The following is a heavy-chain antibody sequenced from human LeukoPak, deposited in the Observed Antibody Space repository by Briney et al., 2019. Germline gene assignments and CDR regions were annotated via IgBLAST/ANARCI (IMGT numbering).Heavy chain of an antibody. J-gene: IGHJ4*02. D-gene: IGHD6-19*01. V-gene: IGHV3-48*03. CDR3: ARESIAVAGAPFDY. CDR1: GFTFSSYE. CDR2: ISSGSTI. Sequence: GGSLRLSCAASGFTFSSYEMSWVRQAPGKGLEWVSYISSGSTIYDADSVKGRFTIYRDNAKNSLYLQMNSLRAEDTAVYYCARESIAVAGAPFDYWGQGTLVTVSS.